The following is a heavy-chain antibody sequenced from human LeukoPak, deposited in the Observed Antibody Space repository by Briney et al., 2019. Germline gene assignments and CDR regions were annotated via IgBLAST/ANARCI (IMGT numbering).Heavy chain of an antibody. D-gene: IGHD5-18*01. CDR2: IYYRSKWYN. CDR3: ARGNGYTYGSYYFDY. Sequence: SQTLSLTCAISGDSISSNSAAWNWIRQSPSRGLEWLGWIYYRSKWYNDYAESVKSRITVNPDTSKNQFSLQLNSVTPEDTAVYFCARGNGYTYGSYYFDYWGQGTLVTVSS. CDR1: GDSISSNSAA. V-gene: IGHV6-1*01. J-gene: IGHJ4*02.